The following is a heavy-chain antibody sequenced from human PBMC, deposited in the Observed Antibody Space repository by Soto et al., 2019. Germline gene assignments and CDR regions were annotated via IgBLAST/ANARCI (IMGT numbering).Heavy chain of an antibody. CDR3: ARVYSSSWGNWFDP. V-gene: IGHV4-59*01. Sequence: QVQLQESGPGLVKPSETLSLTCTVSGGSISSYYWSWIRQPPGKGLEWIGYIYYSGSTNYNPSLKSRVTISVDTSKNQFSLKLSSVTAADTAVYYCARVYSSSWGNWFDPWGQGTLATVSS. CDR2: IYYSGST. CDR1: GGSISSYY. D-gene: IGHD6-13*01. J-gene: IGHJ5*02.